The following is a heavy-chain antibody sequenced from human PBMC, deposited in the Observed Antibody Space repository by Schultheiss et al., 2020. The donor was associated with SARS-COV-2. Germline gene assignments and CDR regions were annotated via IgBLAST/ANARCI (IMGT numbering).Heavy chain of an antibody. CDR2: IKQDGSEK. V-gene: IGHV3-7*01. CDR1: GFTFSSYW. D-gene: IGHD3-3*01. Sequence: GESLKISCAASGFTFSSYWMSWVRQAPGKGLEWVANIKQDGSEKYYVDSVKGRFTISRDNAKNSLYLQMNSLRAEDTAVYYCARVHDFWSGYLSYYYYGMDVWGQGTTVTVSS. CDR3: ARVHDFWSGYLSYYYYGMDV. J-gene: IGHJ6*02.